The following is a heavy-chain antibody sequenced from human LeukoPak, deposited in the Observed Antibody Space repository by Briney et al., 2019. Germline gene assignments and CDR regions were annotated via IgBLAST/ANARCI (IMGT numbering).Heavy chain of an antibody. CDR2: IYYSGST. J-gene: IGHJ4*02. CDR3: ARVVGSYYDSSGYYFDY. CDR1: GGSISSYY. V-gene: IGHV4-59*01. D-gene: IGHD3-22*01. Sequence: PSETLSLTCTVSGGSISSYYWSWIRQPPGKGLEWIGYIYYSGSTNYNPSLKSRVTISVDTSKNQFSLKLSSVTAADTAVYYCARVVGSYYDSSGYYFDYWGQGTLVTVSS.